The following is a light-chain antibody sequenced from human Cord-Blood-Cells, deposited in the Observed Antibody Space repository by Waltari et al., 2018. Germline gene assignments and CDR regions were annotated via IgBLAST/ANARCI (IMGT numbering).Light chain of an antibody. Sequence: EIVLTQSPATLSLSPVERATLSCRASQSVSSYLAWYQQKPGQAPRLLLYDASNRATGIPARFSGSGSGTDFTLTISSLEPEDFAVYYCQQRSNWPLTFGGGTKVAIK. CDR2: DAS. V-gene: IGKV3-11*01. J-gene: IGKJ4*01. CDR1: QSVSSY. CDR3: QQRSNWPLT.